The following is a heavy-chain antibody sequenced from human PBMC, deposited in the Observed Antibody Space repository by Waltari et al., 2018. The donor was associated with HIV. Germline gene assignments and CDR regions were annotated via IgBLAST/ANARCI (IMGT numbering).Heavy chain of an antibody. CDR2: ISYYGDNK. CDR3: AKGASGWSPGY. CDR1: RFTFSSYA. D-gene: IGHD6-19*01. J-gene: IGHJ4*02. Sequence: QVQLVESGGGVVQPGRSLRLSCAASRFTFSSYAMHWVRQAPVISYYGDNKYYADAVKGRFTISRDNSKNTLYLQMNSLRAEDTAVYYCAKGASGWSPGYWGQGTLVTVSS. V-gene: IGHV3-30*18.